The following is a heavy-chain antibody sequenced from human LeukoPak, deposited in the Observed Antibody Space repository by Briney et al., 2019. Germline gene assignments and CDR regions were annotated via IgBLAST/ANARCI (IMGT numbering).Heavy chain of an antibody. J-gene: IGHJ4*02. CDR3: AKGHKFLSEYYFDY. V-gene: IGHV3-9*03. CDR1: GFTFDDYA. CDR2: ISWNSGSI. D-gene: IGHD3-3*01. Sequence: HPGRSLRLSCPLSGFTFDDYAMHWVRPAPGGGLEWVSGISWNSGSIGYAGSVKGRFTISRDNAKNSLYLQMNRLRAEGMALYYCAKGHKFLSEYYFDYWGQGTLVTVSS.